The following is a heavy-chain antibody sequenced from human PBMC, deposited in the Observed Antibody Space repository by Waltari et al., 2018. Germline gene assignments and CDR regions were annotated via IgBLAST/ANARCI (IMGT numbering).Heavy chain of an antibody. V-gene: IGHV4-39*07. CDR3: ARDLIDPAAADTAPTLFDY. CDR1: GGSISSSSYY. J-gene: IGHJ4*02. Sequence: QLQLQESGPGLVKPSETLSLTCTVSGGSISSSSYYWGWIRQPPGKGLEWIGSIYYSGSTYYNPSLKSRVTISVDTSKNQFSLKLSSVTAADTAVYYCARDLIDPAAADTAPTLFDYWGQGTLVTVSS. CDR2: IYYSGST. D-gene: IGHD6-13*01.